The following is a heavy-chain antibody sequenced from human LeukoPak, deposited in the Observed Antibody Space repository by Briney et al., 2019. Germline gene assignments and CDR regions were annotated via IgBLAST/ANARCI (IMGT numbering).Heavy chain of an antibody. J-gene: IGHJ6*03. CDR2: IYFRGST. D-gene: IGHD3-16*01. CDR3: AWGQYNYYYYMDV. V-gene: IGHV4-59*01. CDR1: GGSISSYY. Sequence: PSETLSLTCTVSGGSISSYYWSWIRQPPGKGLEWIGYIYFRGSTKYNPSLKSRVTISADTFKNQFSLKLRSVTAADTAVYYCAWGQYNYYYYMDVWGKGTTVTVSS.